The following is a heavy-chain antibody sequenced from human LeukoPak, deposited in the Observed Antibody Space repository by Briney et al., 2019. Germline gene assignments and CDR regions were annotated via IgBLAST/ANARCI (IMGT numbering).Heavy chain of an antibody. V-gene: IGHV3-21*01. Sequence: PGGSLRLSCAASGFTFSSYSMNWVRQAPGKGLEWVSSISSSSSYIYYADSVKGRFTISRDNSKNTLYLQMNSLRAEDTAVFYCAKDLGAIVSNIRNFDYWGQGTLVTVSS. D-gene: IGHD5/OR15-5a*01. CDR3: AKDLGAIVSNIRNFDY. CDR2: ISSSSSYI. J-gene: IGHJ4*02. CDR1: GFTFSSYS.